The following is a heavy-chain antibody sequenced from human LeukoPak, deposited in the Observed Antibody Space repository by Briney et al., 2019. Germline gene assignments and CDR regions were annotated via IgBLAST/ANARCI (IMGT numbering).Heavy chain of an antibody. CDR1: GYTFTGYY. V-gene: IGHV1-2*02. CDR2: INPNSGGT. D-gene: IGHD2-15*01. CDR3: AREDVGLRAFDI. J-gene: IGHJ3*02. Sequence: ASVKVSCKASGYTFTGYYMRWVRHAPGQGLEWMGWINPNSGGTNYAQKFQGRVTMTRDTSISTAYMELSRLRSDDTAVYYCAREDVGLRAFDIWGQGTMVTVSS.